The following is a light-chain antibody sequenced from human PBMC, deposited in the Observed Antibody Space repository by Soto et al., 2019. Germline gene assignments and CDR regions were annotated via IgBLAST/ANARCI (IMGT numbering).Light chain of an antibody. J-gene: IGKJ4*01. CDR1: QSVNNY. V-gene: IGKV3-15*01. CDR3: QQHNKWPLT. CDR2: GIF. Sequence: EIVMTQSPATVSVSPGERATLSCRASQSVNNYLAWYQQKPGQAPRLLVYGIFSRATGVPARFSGSGSGTEFTLTISSLQSEDSAVYYCQQHNKWPLTFGGGTKV.